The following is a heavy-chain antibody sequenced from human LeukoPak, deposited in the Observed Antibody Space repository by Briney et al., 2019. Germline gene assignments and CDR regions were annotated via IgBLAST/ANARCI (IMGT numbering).Heavy chain of an antibody. CDR3: ARRCMSGYCSSGGPMDDY. CDR1: GYSFSTNW. CDR2: IYPADSDT. Sequence: GESLKISCKGSGYSFSTNWIAWLRQMPETGLEWMGVIYPADSDTTYNPSFQGQVTISVDRSINTAYLQWSSLKASDTAMYYCARRCMSGYCSSGGPMDDYWGQGTLVTVSS. J-gene: IGHJ4*02. V-gene: IGHV5-51*01. D-gene: IGHD2-15*01.